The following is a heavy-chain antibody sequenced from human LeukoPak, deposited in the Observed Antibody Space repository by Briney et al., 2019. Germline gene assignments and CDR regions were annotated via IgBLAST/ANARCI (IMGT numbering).Heavy chain of an antibody. J-gene: IGHJ3*02. Sequence: SETLSLTCAVYGGSFSGYYWSWIRQPPGKGLEWIGYIYYSGSTYYNPSLKSRVTISVDTSKNQFSLKLSSVTAADTAVYYCARHVSYYYGSGKGAFDIWGQGTMVTVSS. V-gene: IGHV4-34*09. D-gene: IGHD3-10*01. CDR3: ARHVSYYYGSGKGAFDI. CDR2: IYYSGST. CDR1: GGSFSGYY.